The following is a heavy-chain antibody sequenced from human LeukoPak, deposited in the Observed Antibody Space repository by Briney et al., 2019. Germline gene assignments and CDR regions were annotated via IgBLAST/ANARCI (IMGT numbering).Heavy chain of an antibody. J-gene: IGHJ6*02. CDR2: IYYTGTT. CDR1: GGSISSSSYY. V-gene: IGHV4-39*02. D-gene: IGHD3-10*01. Sequence: SETLSLTCTVSGGSISSSSYYWGWIRQPPGKGLEWIGSIYYTGTTYYSPSLKSRVTISVDTSNNQFSLKVSSVTAADTAVYYCAKVSRGFIMVEGMDVWGQGTTVTVSS. CDR3: AKVSRGFIMVEGMDV.